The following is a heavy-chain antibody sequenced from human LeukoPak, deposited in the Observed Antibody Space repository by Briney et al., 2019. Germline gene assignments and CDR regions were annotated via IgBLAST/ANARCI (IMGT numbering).Heavy chain of an antibody. D-gene: IGHD4-17*01. Sequence: ASVKVSCKASGYTFTGYYMHWVRQAPGQGLEWMGWINPNSGGTNYAQKFQGRATMTRDTSISTAYMELSRLRSDDTAVYYCAKDDYGDYSWFDPWGQGTLVTVSS. J-gene: IGHJ5*02. CDR2: INPNSGGT. CDR1: GYTFTGYY. V-gene: IGHV1-2*02. CDR3: AKDDYGDYSWFDP.